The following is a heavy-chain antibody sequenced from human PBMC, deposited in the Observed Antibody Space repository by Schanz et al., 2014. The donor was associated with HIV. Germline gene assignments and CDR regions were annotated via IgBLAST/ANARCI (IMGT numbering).Heavy chain of an antibody. Sequence: EVQLVETGGGLIQPGGSLRLSCAVSGFTISSNYMSWVRQAPGKGLEWVSVVYIGDSTFYANSVKGRFTISRDDSKNTLYLQMNSLRVEDTAVYYCARDRDDYGDYAYWGQGTLVTVSS. CDR3: ARDRDDYGDYAY. CDR2: VYIGDST. J-gene: IGHJ4*02. CDR1: GFTISSNY. V-gene: IGHV3-53*02. D-gene: IGHD4-17*01.